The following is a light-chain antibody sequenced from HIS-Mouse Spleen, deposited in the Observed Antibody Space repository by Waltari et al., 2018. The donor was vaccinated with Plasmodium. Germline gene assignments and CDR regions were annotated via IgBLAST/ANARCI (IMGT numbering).Light chain of an antibody. V-gene: IGKV1D-8*02. Sequence: AIWMTQSPSLLSASKGDRVTISCRMSQGIISYLAWYQQKPGKAPELLIYAAPTLQSGFRSRFSGSGSGTDFTLTISCLQSEDCATYYCQQYYSFPYTFGQGTKLEIK. J-gene: IGKJ2*01. CDR2: AAP. CDR1: QGIISY. CDR3: QQYYSFPYT.